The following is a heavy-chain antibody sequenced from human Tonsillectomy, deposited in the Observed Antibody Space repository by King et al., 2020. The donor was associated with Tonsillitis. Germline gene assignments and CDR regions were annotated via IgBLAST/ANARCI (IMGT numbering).Heavy chain of an antibody. CDR2: ILHSGST. D-gene: IGHD2-15*01. Sequence: QLQESGPGLVKPSQTLSLTCTGSGGSISIDNYYWSWIRQDPVKGLEWIGYILHSGSTYYNPSLKSRVTMSVDTSKNQFSLKLTSVTAADTAVYYCAREVVVWSQGTLVTVSS. J-gene: IGHJ4*02. CDR3: AREVVV. CDR1: GGSISIDNYY. V-gene: IGHV4-31*03.